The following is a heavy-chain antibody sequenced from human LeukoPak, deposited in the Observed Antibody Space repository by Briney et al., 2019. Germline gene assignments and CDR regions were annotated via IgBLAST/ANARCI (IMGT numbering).Heavy chain of an antibody. Sequence: SETLSLTCTVSGGSISSGDYYWSWIRQPPGKGLEWIGYIYYSGSTYYNPSLKSRVTISVDTSKNQFSLKLSSVTAAGTAVYYCARSLRFLEWFTGYWGQGTLVTVSS. CDR1: GGSISSGDYY. D-gene: IGHD3-3*01. CDR3: ARSLRFLEWFTGY. J-gene: IGHJ4*02. V-gene: IGHV4-30-4*08. CDR2: IYYSGST.